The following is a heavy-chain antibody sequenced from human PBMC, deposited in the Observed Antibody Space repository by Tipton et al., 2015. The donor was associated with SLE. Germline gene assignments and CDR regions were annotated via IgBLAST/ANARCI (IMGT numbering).Heavy chain of an antibody. CDR2: IYSGGST. D-gene: IGHD3-22*01. CDR1: GFTVSSNY. J-gene: IGHJ3*02. Sequence: SLRLSCAASGFTVSSNYMSWVRQAPGKGLEWASVIYSGGSTYYADSVKGRFTISRDNSKNTLYLQMNSLRAEDRAVYYCAGGVTMIVVVGDAFDIWGQGTMVTVSS. CDR3: AGGVTMIVVVGDAFDI. V-gene: IGHV3-53*01.